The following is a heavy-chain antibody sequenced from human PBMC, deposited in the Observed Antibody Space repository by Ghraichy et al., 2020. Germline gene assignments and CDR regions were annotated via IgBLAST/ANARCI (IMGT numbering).Heavy chain of an antibody. CDR1: GFTFSDYY. CDR2: ISSSGSTI. CDR3: ARGDYDILTGYYAGRSPFDY. J-gene: IGHJ4*02. V-gene: IGHV3-11*01. Sequence: GGSLRLSCAASGFTFSDYYMSWIRQAPGKGLEWVSYISSSGSTIYYADSVKGRFTISRDNAKNSLYLQMNSLRAEDTAVYYCARGDYDILTGYYAGRSPFDYWGQGTLVTVSS. D-gene: IGHD3-9*01.